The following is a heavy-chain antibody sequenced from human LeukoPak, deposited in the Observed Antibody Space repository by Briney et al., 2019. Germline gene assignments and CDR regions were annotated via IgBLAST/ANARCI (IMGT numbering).Heavy chain of an antibody. J-gene: IGHJ4*02. CDR3: ARPGLAYCGGDCYSSDGYCFDY. D-gene: IGHD2-21*01. V-gene: IGHV4-34*01. CDR2: INHSGST. Sequence: SETLSLTCAVYGEYFSTYYYSWIRQPPGKGLEWIGEINHSGSTNYNPSLKSRLTISVDMSKKQFFLRLSSVTAADTAMYYCARPGLAYCGGDCYSSDGYCFDYWGQGTLDTVSS. CDR1: GEYFSTYY.